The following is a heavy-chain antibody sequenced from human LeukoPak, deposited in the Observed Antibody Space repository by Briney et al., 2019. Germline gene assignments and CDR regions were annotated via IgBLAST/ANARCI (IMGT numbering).Heavy chain of an antibody. D-gene: IGHD5-18*01. J-gene: IGHJ2*01. CDR3: ARDWRIQLWRKYFDL. CDR2: ISYDGSNK. Sequence: GGSLRLSCAASGFTFSSYAMHWVRQAPGKGLEWVAVISYDGSNKYYAGSVKGRFTVSRDNSKNTLYLQMNSLRAEDTAVYYCARDWRIQLWRKYFDLWGRGTLVTVSS. CDR1: GFTFSSYA. V-gene: IGHV3-30-3*01.